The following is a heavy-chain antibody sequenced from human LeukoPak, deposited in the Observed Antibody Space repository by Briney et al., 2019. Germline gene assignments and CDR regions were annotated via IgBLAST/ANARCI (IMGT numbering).Heavy chain of an antibody. J-gene: IGHJ4*02. CDR1: GYTFTSYG. CDR3: ARDSDWNVDY. V-gene: IGHV1-18*01. CDR2: ISAYNGNT. D-gene: IGHD1-1*01. Sequence: ASVKVSCKASGYTFTSYGISWVRQAPGQGLEWMGWISAYNGNTNYAPNFQGRVTLTTDTFTSTAYMEVRSLTSDDTAIYYCARDSDWNVDYWGQGTLVTVSS.